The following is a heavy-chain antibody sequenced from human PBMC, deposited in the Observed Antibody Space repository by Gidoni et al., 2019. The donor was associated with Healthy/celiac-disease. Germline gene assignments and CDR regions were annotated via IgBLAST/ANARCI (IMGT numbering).Heavy chain of an antibody. V-gene: IGHV4-34*01. Sequence: QVQLQQWGAGLLKPSETLSLTCAVYGGSFSGYYWSWIRQPPGKGLEWIGEINHSGRTNYNPSLKSRVTISVDTSKNQFSLKLSSVTAADTAVYYCAREGNTNFDYWGQGTLVTVSS. CDR3: AREGNTNFDY. J-gene: IGHJ4*02. CDR1: GGSFSGYY. CDR2: INHSGRT.